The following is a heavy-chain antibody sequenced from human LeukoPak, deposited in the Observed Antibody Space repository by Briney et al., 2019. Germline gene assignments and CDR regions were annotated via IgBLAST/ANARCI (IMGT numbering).Heavy chain of an antibody. V-gene: IGHV3-21*01. D-gene: IGHD2-21*01. CDR3: ARDLWHIARYGHYMDV. CDR1: GFSFSSYN. Sequence: AGGSLRLSCAASGFSFSSYNMNWVRQTPGKGLEWVSSITSSSTYTFYADSVKGRFTISRDNARNSLYLQMNSLRAEDTAVYYCARDLWHIARYGHYMDVWGKGTTVTISS. CDR2: ITSSSTYT. J-gene: IGHJ6*03.